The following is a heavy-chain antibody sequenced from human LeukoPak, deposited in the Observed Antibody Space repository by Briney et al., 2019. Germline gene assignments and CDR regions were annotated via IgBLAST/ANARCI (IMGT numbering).Heavy chain of an antibody. J-gene: IGHJ4*02. D-gene: IGHD3-16*02. CDR3: AKTSMHDYVWGNHRYYETLIYFDS. CDR2: MTGSTGGT. Sequence: PGGSLRLSCAASGFTVSSNYMSWVRQAPGKGLEWVSTMTGSTGGTYYADSVKGRFTISRDNFKKILYLQMNSLRAEDTAVYYCAKTSMHDYVWGNHRYYETLIYFDSWGQGTLGTVSS. CDR1: GFTVSSNY. V-gene: IGHV3-23*01.